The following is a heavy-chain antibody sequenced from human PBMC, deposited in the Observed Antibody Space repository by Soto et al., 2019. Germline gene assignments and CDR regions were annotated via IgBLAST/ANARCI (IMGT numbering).Heavy chain of an antibody. D-gene: IGHD6-13*01. CDR3: ARGTKQLAYDAFDI. V-gene: IGHV5-10-1*01. J-gene: IGHJ3*02. CDR1: GYSFSSYW. Sequence: PGESLKISCKGSGYSFSSYWISWVRQMPGKGLEWMGRIDPSDSYTNYSPSFQGHVTISADRSISTAYLQWSSLKASDTAMYYCARGTKQLAYDAFDIWGQGTMVTVSS. CDR2: IDPSDSYT.